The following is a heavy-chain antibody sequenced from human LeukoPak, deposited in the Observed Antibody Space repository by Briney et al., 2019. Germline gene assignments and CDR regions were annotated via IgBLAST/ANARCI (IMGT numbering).Heavy chain of an antibody. V-gene: IGHV1-2*02. Sequence: ASVKVSCKASGYTFTGYYMHWVRQAPGQGLEWMGWINPNSGGTNYAQKFQGRVTMTRDTSISTAYMELSRLRSDDTAVYYCARAASYSSSWYAYYYYMDVWGKGTTVTVSS. D-gene: IGHD6-13*01. CDR2: INPNSGGT. CDR3: ARAASYSSSWYAYYYYMDV. CDR1: GYTFTGYY. J-gene: IGHJ6*03.